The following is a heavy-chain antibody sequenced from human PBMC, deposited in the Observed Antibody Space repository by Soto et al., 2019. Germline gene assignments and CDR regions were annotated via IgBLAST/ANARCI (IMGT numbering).Heavy chain of an antibody. CDR3: ARENSVQAWLHHFDH. J-gene: IGHJ4*02. Sequence: PGGSLRLSCEASGFSFSSFAMNWVRQAPGRGLEWVSYISDDGASIYYADSLKGRFIISRDNAKNSLSLQMNNLRAEDTAVYYCARENSVQAWLHHFDHWGLGTLVTVSS. D-gene: IGHD5-18*01. CDR2: ISDDGASI. CDR1: GFSFSSFA. V-gene: IGHV3-48*03.